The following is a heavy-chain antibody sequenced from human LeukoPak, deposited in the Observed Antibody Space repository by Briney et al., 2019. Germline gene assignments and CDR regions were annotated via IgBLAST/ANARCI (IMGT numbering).Heavy chain of an antibody. J-gene: IGHJ5*02. CDR3: ARDAYGSGQNWFDP. CDR2: IYPGDSDT. CDR1: GYSFTNYW. Sequence: GESLKISCKGSGYSFTNYWIAWVRQMPGKGLEWMGIIYPGDSDTRYSPSLQGQVTISADKSISTAYLQWSSLKASDTAMYYCARDAYGSGQNWFDPWGQGTLVTVSS. D-gene: IGHD3-10*01. V-gene: IGHV5-51*01.